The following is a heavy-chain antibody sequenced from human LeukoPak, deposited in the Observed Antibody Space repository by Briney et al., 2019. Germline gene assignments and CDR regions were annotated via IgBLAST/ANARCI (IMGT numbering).Heavy chain of an antibody. CDR1: GGSFSGYY. CDR2: INHSGST. CDR3: ARITHDFWSGYSRFDY. Sequence: SETLSLTCAVYGGSFSGYYWSWIRQPPGKGLEWIGEINHSGSTNYNPSLKSRVTISVDTSKNQFSLKLSSVTAADTAVYYCARITHDFWSGYSRFDYWGQGTLVTVSS. J-gene: IGHJ4*02. D-gene: IGHD3-3*01. V-gene: IGHV4-34*01.